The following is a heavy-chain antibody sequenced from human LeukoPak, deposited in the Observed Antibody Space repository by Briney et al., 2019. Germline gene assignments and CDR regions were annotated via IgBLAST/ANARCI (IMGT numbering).Heavy chain of an antibody. CDR1: GGSISSYY. J-gene: IGHJ4*02. V-gene: IGHV4-59*01. D-gene: IGHD2-2*02. CDR2: IYYSGST. Sequence: SETLSLTCTVSGGSISSYYWSWIRQPPGKGLEWIGYIYYSGSTNYSPSLKSRVTISVDTSKNQFSLKLSSVTAADTAVYYCARVFGDCSSTSCYTRRYFDYWGQGTLVTVSS. CDR3: ARVFGDCSSTSCYTRRYFDY.